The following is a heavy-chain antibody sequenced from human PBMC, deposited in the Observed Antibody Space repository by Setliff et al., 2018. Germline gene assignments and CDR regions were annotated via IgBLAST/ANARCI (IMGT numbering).Heavy chain of an antibody. CDR2: IYYSGST. J-gene: IGHJ3*02. V-gene: IGHV4-59*01. CDR3: ARGGNDYKWGAFDI. D-gene: IGHD4-4*01. CDR1: GGSISSYY. Sequence: PSETLFLTCTVSGGSISSYYWSWIRQPPGKGLEWIGYIYYSGSTNYNPSLKSRVTISVDTSKNQFSLKLSSVTAADTAVYYCARGGNDYKWGAFDIWGQGTMVTVSS.